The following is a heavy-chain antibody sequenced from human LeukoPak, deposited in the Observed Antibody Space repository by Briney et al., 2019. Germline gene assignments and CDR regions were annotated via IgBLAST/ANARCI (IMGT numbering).Heavy chain of an antibody. CDR2: IYSDGVT. J-gene: IGHJ5*02. CDR3: ARDRAEGKTWVEFDP. Sequence: GGSLRLSCAASGFIFNSYAMRWVRQAPGKGLAWVSLIYSDGVTQYSDSVKGRFPTSRDNSKNTLYLQMNSLRDEDTAVYFCARDRAEGKTWVEFDPWGQGTLVTVSS. V-gene: IGHV3-66*02. CDR1: GFIFNSYA.